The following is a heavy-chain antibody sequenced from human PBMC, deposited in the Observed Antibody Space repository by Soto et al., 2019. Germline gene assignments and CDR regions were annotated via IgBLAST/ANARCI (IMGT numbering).Heavy chain of an antibody. V-gene: IGHV3-23*01. CDR2: ISGSGGST. Sequence: VGSLRLSCAASGFTFSSYAMSWVRQAPGKGLEWVSAISGSGGSTYYADSVKGRFTISRDNSKNTLYLQMNSLRAEDTAVYYCAKDLLELQGNWFDPWGQGTLVTVSS. D-gene: IGHD1-7*01. CDR3: AKDLLELQGNWFDP. CDR1: GFTFSSYA. J-gene: IGHJ5*02.